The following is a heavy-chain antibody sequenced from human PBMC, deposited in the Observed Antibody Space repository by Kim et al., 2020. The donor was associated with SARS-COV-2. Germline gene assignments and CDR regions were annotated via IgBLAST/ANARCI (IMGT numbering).Heavy chain of an antibody. CDR2: IYYSGST. V-gene: IGHV4-59*01. J-gene: IGHJ6*02. Sequence: SETLSLTCTVSGGSISSYYWSWIRQPPGKGLEWIGYIYYSGSTNYNPSLKSRVTISVDTSKNQFSLKLSSVTAADTAVYYCARNASPNYDFWSGYFSDYYGMDVWGQGTTVTVPS. CDR3: ARNASPNYDFWSGYFSDYYGMDV. D-gene: IGHD3-3*01. CDR1: GGSISSYY.